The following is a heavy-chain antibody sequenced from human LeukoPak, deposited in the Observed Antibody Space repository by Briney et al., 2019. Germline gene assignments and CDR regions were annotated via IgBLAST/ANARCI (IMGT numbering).Heavy chain of an antibody. J-gene: IGHJ4*02. CDR1: GGTFSSYA. CDR2: IIPILGTA. V-gene: IGHV1-69*10. D-gene: IGHD3-22*01. Sequence: SVKVSSKASGGTFSSYAISWVRQAPRQGLEWMGGIIPILGTANYAQKLQGRVTITADQSTSTAYTELSSLRSEDTGVYYCARDRGATDGYSASYYWGQGTLVTVSS. CDR3: ARDRGATDGYSASYY.